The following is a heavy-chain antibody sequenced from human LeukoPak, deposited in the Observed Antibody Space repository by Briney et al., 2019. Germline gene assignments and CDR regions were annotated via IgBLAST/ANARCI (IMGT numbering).Heavy chain of an antibody. J-gene: IGHJ4*02. D-gene: IGHD1-26*01. CDR2: INPNSGGT. Sequence: ASVKVSCKASGYTFTGYYMHWVRQAPGQGLEWMGWINPNSGGTNYAQKFQGRVTMTRDTSISTAYMELSRPRSDDTAVYYCARDRIRSGSYSDYWGQGTLVTVSS. V-gene: IGHV1-2*02. CDR3: ARDRIRSGSYSDY. CDR1: GYTFTGYY.